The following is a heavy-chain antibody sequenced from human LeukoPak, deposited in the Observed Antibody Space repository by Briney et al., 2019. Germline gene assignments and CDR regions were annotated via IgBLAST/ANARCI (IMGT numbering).Heavy chain of an antibody. J-gene: IGHJ5*02. CDR1: GYTFTGYY. D-gene: IGHD2-2*01. V-gene: IGHV1-2*02. CDR3: ARDSCSSTSCYDEFWFDP. Sequence: GASVKVSCKASGYTFTGYYMLWVRQAPGQGLEWMGWINPNSGGTNYAQKFQGRVTMTRDTSISTAYMELSRLRSDDTAVYYCARDSCSSTSCYDEFWFDPWGQGTLVTVSS. CDR2: INPNSGGT.